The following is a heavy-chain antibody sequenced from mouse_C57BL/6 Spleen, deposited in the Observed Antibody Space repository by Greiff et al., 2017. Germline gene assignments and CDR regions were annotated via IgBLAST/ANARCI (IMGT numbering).Heavy chain of an antibody. CDR1: GYTFTSYW. Sequence: QVQLQQPGAELVMPGASVKLSCKASGYTFTSYWMHWVKQRPGQGLEWIGEIDPSDSYTNYNQKFKGKSTLTVDKSSSTAYMQLSSLTSEDSAVYYCAKGYSSSPYAMDYWGQGTSVTVSS. CDR3: AKGYSSSPYAMDY. D-gene: IGHD1-1*01. J-gene: IGHJ4*01. V-gene: IGHV1-69*01. CDR2: IDPSDSYT.